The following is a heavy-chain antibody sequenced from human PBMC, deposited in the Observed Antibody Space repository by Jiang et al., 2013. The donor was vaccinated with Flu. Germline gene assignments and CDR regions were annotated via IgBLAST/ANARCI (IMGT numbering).Heavy chain of an antibody. CDR1: GFTFSSYS. CDR2: ISSSSSYI. D-gene: IGHD1-1*01. CDR3: ARVKVVWNPSHFDY. Sequence: QLVESGGGLVKPGGSLRLSCAASGFTFSSYSMNWVRQAPGKGLEWVSSISSSSSYIYYADSVKGRFTISRDNAKNSLYLQMNSLRAEDTAVYYCARVKVVWNPSHFDYWGQGTLVTVSS. J-gene: IGHJ4*02. V-gene: IGHV3-21*01.